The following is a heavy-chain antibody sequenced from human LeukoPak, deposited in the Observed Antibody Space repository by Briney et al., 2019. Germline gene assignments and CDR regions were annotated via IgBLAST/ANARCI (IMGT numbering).Heavy chain of an antibody. CDR3: AKDYTAMAESYFDY. J-gene: IGHJ4*02. Sequence: GGSLRLSCAASGFTFSTYAMNWVRQAPGKGLEWVSAISGSATGSVTTYYTDSVKARFTISRDNSKNTLYLQMNSLRAEDTAVYYCAKDYTAMAESYFDYWGQGTLVTVSS. CDR1: GFTFSTYA. D-gene: IGHD5-18*01. V-gene: IGHV3-23*01. CDR2: ISGSATGSVTT.